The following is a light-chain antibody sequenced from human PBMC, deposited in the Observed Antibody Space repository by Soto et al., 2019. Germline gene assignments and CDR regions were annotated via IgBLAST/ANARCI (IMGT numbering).Light chain of an antibody. J-gene: IGLJ1*01. CDR1: SSNIGAGYD. Sequence: QSVLTQPPSVSGAPGQRVTISCPGSSSNIGAGYDVHWYQQLPGTAPKLLIYGNSNRPSGVPDRFSGSKSGTSASLAITGLQAEDEADYYCQSYDSSLRGVFGTGTKLTVL. CDR2: GNS. V-gene: IGLV1-40*01. CDR3: QSYDSSLRGV.